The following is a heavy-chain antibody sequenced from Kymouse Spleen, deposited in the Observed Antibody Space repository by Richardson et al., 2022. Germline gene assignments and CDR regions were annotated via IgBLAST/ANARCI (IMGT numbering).Heavy chain of an antibody. V-gene: IGHV3-9*01. CDR1: GFTFDDYA. D-gene: IGHD5-18,IGHD5-18*01. J-gene: IGHJ6*02. CDR2: ISWNSGSI. CDR3: AKEGYSYGQGLYYYYGMDV. Sequence: EVQLVESGGGLVQPGRSLRLSCAASGFTFDDYAMHWVRQAPGKGLEWVSGISWNSGSIGYADSVKGRFTISRDNAKNSLYLQMNSLRAEDTALYYCAKEGYSYGQGLYYYYGMDVWGQGTTVTVSS.